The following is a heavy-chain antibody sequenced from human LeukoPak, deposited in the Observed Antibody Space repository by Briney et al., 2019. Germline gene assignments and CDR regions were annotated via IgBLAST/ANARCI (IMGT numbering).Heavy chain of an antibody. J-gene: IGHJ4*02. Sequence: PSETLSLTCAVYGGSFSGYYWSWIRQPPGKGLEWIGEINHSGSANYNPSLKSRVTISLDMSENQFSLKLTSVTAADTAVYYCARGQGTVTTHWGQGTLVTVSS. D-gene: IGHD4-17*01. CDR2: INHSGSA. CDR3: ARGQGTVTTH. V-gene: IGHV4-34*01. CDR1: GGSFSGYY.